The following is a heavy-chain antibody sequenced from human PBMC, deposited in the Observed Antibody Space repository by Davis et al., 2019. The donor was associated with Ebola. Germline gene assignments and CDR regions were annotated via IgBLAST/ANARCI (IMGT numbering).Heavy chain of an antibody. V-gene: IGHV3-30*04. CDR2: VSHSERER. J-gene: IGHJ4*02. Sequence: PGGSLRLSCVASGFTFSNHAMHWVRQAPGKGLEWVAVVSHSERERFYAASVKGRFTISRDNSENTLYLQMSSLTVDDTAVYYCVRAVFHEVLDYWGQGTPVTVSS. CDR1: GFTFSNHA. D-gene: IGHD3-3*01. CDR3: VRAVFHEVLDY.